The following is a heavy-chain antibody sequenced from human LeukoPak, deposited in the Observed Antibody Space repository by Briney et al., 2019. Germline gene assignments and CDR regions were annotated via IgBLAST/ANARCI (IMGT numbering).Heavy chain of an antibody. CDR2: ITGSGGTT. J-gene: IGHJ4*02. CDR1: GFTFSNNA. CDR3: AKTGQAGY. V-gene: IGHV3-23*01. D-gene: IGHD2-8*02. Sequence: PGGSLRLSCAASGFTFSNNAMSWVRQAPGKGLEWLSTITGSGGTTYSADSVKGRFTISRNNSKNTLYLQMNSLRAEDTAVYYCAKTGQAGYWGQGTLVTVSS.